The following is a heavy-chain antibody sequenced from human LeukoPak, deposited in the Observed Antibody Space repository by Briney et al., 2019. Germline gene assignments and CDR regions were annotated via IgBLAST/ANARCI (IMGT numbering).Heavy chain of an antibody. CDR3: ARDRSSYAKGHYDY. J-gene: IGHJ4*01. D-gene: IGHD6-6*01. CDR1: GYSISSDYY. Sequence: SETLSLTCSVSGYSISSDYYWGWIRQPPGKGLEWIGSIYSSGSASYNPSLKSRVSIVLDTSKNQFSLKVTSVTAADTAVYYCARDRSSYAKGHYDYWGQGTLVTVSS. CDR2: IYSSGSA. V-gene: IGHV4-38-2*02.